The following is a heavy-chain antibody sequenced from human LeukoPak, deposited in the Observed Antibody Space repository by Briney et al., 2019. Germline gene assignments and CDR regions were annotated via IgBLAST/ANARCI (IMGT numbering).Heavy chain of an antibody. CDR3: ARSRYIYGAASNWFDP. D-gene: IGHD1-1*01. CDR2: IYTSGST. J-gene: IGHJ5*02. V-gene: IGHV4-61*02. CDR1: GGSTTTGDYY. Sequence: SETLSLTCIVSGGSTTTGDYYCSWIRQPAGKGLEWIGRIYTSGSTNYNPSLKSRVTMSVDTSKNQFSLKLSSVTAADTAVYYCARSRYIYGAASNWFDPWGQGTLVTVSS.